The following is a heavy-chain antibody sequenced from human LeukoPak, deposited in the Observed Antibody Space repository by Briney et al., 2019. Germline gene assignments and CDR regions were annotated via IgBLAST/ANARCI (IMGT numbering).Heavy chain of an antibody. CDR2: ITGSGDNT. CDR1: GSTFSSYA. D-gene: IGHD2-15*01. CDR3: GNVVPTQNPGF. Sequence: GGSLRLSCAASGSTFSSYAMSWVRQAPGKGLEWVSAITGSGDNTYYADSVKGRFTISRDNSKNTLYVQMNSLRAEDTAVYYVGNVVPTQNPGFWGQGTLVTVSS. J-gene: IGHJ4*02. V-gene: IGHV3-23*01.